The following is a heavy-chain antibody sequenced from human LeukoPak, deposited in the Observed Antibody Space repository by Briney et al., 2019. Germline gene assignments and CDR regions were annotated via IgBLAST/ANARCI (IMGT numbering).Heavy chain of an antibody. CDR3: ATVPYYYDSSGYQWDY. V-gene: IGHV1-24*01. J-gene: IGHJ4*02. CDR2: FDPEDGET. Sequence: GASVKVSCKVSGYTLTELSMHWVRQAPGKGLEWMGGFDPEDGETIYAQKFQGRVTMTEDTSTDTAYMELGSLRSEDTAVYYCATVPYYYDSSGYQWDYWGQGTLVTVSS. CDR1: GYTLTELS. D-gene: IGHD3-22*01.